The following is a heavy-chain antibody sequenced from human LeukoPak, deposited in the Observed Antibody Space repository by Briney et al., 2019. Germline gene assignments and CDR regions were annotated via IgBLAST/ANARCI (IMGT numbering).Heavy chain of an antibody. Sequence: GGSLRLSCAASGFTYSHYGMHWVRQAPGKGREWGAVIWSDATEKYYGDAVKGRFTISRDNSRNTLYLQMNSLRVEDTAVYYCAKDAQRGFDYSNSLEYWGQGTLVTVSS. J-gene: IGHJ4*02. CDR2: IWSDATEK. CDR3: AKDAQRGFDYSNSLEY. V-gene: IGHV3-33*06. D-gene: IGHD4-11*01. CDR1: GFTYSHYG.